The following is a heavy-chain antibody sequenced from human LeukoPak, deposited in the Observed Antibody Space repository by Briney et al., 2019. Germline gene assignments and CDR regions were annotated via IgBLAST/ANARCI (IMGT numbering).Heavy chain of an antibody. V-gene: IGHV1-2*02. J-gene: IGHJ6*03. D-gene: IGHD3-10*01. CDR2: INPNSGGT. Sequence: ASVKVSCKASGYTFTGYYMHWVRQAPGQGLEWMGWINPNSGGTNYAQKFQGRVTMTRDTSISTAYMELSRLRSDDTAVYYCARDIGLLWFGELASGPYYYMDVWGKGTTVTVSS. CDR1: GYTFTGYY. CDR3: ARDIGLLWFGELASGPYYYMDV.